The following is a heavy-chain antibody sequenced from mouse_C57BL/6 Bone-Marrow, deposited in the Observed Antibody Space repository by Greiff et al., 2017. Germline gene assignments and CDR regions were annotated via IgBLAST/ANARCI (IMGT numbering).Heavy chain of an antibody. CDR3: ARRFAY. Sequence: EVKLVESGGGLVKPGGSLKLSCAASGFTFSDYGMHWVRQAPEKGLEWVAYISSGSSTIYYADTVKGRFTISRGNAKNTLFLQMTSLRSEDTAMYFCARRFAYWGQGTLVTVSA. CDR2: ISSGSSTI. V-gene: IGHV5-17*01. CDR1: GFTFSDYG. J-gene: IGHJ3*01.